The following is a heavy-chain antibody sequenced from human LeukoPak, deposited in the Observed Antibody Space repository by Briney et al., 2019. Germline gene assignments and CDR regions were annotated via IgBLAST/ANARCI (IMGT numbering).Heavy chain of an antibody. V-gene: IGHV3-7*01. CDR2: IKQDGSEK. Sequence: GGSLRLSCAASGFTLSSYWMSWVRQAPGKGLEWVANIKQDGSEKYYVDSVKGRFTISRDNAKNSLYLQMNSLRAEDTAVYYCARRYFDYWGQGTRVTVSS. CDR1: GFTLSSYW. CDR3: ARRYFDY. J-gene: IGHJ4*02. D-gene: IGHD2-15*01.